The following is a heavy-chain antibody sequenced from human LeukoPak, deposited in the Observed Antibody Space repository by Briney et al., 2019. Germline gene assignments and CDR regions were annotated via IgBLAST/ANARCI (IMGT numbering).Heavy chain of an antibody. CDR2: IYYSGST. CDR3: AKRDDSGGNLVDL. J-gene: IGHJ4*02. CDR1: GGSIRSGSHY. Sequence: SETLSLTCTVSGGSIRSGSHYWAWLRQPPGKGLEWLGSIYYSGSTYYNPSLENRVTISIDTSKNHFSLKLSSLSAADTPVYYCAKRDDSGGNLVDLWGQGTLVTVS. V-gene: IGHV4-39*02. D-gene: IGHD3-22*01.